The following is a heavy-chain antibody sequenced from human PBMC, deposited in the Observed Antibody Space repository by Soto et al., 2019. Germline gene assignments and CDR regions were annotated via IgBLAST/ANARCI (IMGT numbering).Heavy chain of an antibody. CDR2: ISYDGSNK. V-gene: IGHV3-30*18. Sequence: QVQLVESGGGVVQPGRSLRLSCAASGFTFSSYGMHWVRQATGKGLEWVAVISYDGSNKYYADSVKGRFTISRDNSKNTLYLQMNSLRAEDTAVYYCAKGPEYYGEFWGQGTLVTVSS. J-gene: IGHJ4*02. CDR1: GFTFSSYG. CDR3: AKGPEYYGEF.